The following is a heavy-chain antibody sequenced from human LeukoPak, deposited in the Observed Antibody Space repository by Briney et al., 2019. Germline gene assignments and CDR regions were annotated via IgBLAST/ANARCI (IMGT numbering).Heavy chain of an antibody. V-gene: IGHV4-39*01. D-gene: IGHD3-10*01. CDR1: GGSISSSGSY. CDR2: INYSGST. CDR3: ARYVVYGSGKYYFDY. J-gene: IGHJ4*02. Sequence: SETLSLTCKVSGGSISSSGSYWGWIRQPPGKGLEWIASINYSGSTYYNPSLKSRVTISVDTSENQFPLKLSSVTAADTAVYYCARYVVYGSGKYYFDYWGQGTLVTVSS.